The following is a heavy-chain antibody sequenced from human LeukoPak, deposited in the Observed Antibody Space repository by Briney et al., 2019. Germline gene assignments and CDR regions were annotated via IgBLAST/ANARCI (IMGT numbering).Heavy chain of an antibody. D-gene: IGHD2-2*02. Sequence: SETLSLTCTVSGYSISSGDYWGWIRQLPGKGLEWIGSIYHSGSTYYNPSLKSRVTISVDTSKNQFSLKLSSVTAADTAVYYCARDPRAIATDYWGQGTLVTVSS. J-gene: IGHJ4*02. CDR1: GYSISSGDY. V-gene: IGHV4-38-2*02. CDR2: IYHSGST. CDR3: ARDPRAIATDY.